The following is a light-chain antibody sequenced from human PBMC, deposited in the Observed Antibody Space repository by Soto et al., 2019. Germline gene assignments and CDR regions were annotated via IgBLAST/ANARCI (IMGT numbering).Light chain of an antibody. CDR2: TNN. V-gene: IGLV1-44*01. CDR1: SSSIGSNS. CDR3: AAWDGSLNVYV. Sequence: QSVLTQPPSASGTPGQRVTISCSGSSSSIGSNSVNWYQHLPRTAPKVLIYTNNQRPSGVPDRFSGSKSGTSASLAISGLPSEDEADYYCAAWDGSLNVYVFGTGTKLTVL. J-gene: IGLJ1*01.